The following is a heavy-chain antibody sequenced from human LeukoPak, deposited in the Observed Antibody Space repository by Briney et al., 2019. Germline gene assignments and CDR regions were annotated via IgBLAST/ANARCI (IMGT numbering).Heavy chain of an antibody. Sequence: SETLSLTCAVYGGSFSGYYWSWIRQPPGKGLEWIGEINHSGSTNYNPSLKSRVTISVDTSKNQFSLKLSSVTAADTAVYYCARGGWSYGYYYYYYMDVWGKGTTVTVSS. V-gene: IGHV4-34*01. CDR2: INHSGST. CDR3: ARGGWSYGYYYYYYMDV. D-gene: IGHD5-18*01. J-gene: IGHJ6*03. CDR1: GGSFSGYY.